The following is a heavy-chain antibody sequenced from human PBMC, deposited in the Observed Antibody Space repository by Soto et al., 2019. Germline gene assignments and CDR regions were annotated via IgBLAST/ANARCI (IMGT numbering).Heavy chain of an antibody. CDR1: GGTFSSYA. V-gene: IGHV1-69*01. CDR2: IIPISDTT. CDR3: ARSQGSSTSLEIYYYYYYGMDV. D-gene: IGHD2-2*01. Sequence: QVQLVQSGAEVKKPGSSVKVSCKASGGTFSSYAISWVRQAPGQGLEWMGGIIPISDTTNYAQKFQGRVTITADEFTSTTYMELSRLRSEDTAVYYWARSQGSSTSLEIYYYYYYGMDVWGQGTTVTVSS. J-gene: IGHJ6*02.